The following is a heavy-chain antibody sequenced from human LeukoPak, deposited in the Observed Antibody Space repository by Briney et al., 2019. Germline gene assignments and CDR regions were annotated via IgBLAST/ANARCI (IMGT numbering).Heavy chain of an antibody. CDR2: INPNSCGT. CDR1: GYTFTGYY. D-gene: IGHD7-27*01. J-gene: IGHJ4*02. Sequence: ASVKVSFKASGYTFTGYYMHWVRQAPGQGLEWMGWINPNSCGTNYAQKFQGRVTMTRDTSTSAVYMELSSLRSEDTAVYYCARNWGHFDYWGQGTLVTVCS. CDR3: ARNWGHFDY. V-gene: IGHV1-2*02.